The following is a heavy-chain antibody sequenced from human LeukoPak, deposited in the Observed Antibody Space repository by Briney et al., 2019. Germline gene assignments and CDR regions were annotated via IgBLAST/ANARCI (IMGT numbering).Heavy chain of an antibody. Sequence: ASVKVSCKASGYTFTGYHIHWVRQAPGQGLEWMGRINPYSGDTNFAQKFQGRVTMTRDTSTSTVYMELSSLRSEDTAVYYCARDRYYYDSSGYANDAFDIWGQGTMVTVSS. D-gene: IGHD3-22*01. CDR3: ARDRYYYDSSGYANDAFDI. CDR2: INPYSGDT. J-gene: IGHJ3*02. CDR1: GYTFTGYH. V-gene: IGHV1-2*06.